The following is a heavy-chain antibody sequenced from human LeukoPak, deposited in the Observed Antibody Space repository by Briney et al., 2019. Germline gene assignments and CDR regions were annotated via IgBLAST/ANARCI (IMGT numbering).Heavy chain of an antibody. CDR1: GFTFSSYS. D-gene: IGHD4-17*01. J-gene: IGHJ4*02. CDR2: ISSSSSYI. V-gene: IGHV3-21*01. Sequence: GGSLRLSCAASGFTFSSYSMNWVRQAPGKGLEWVSPISSSSSYIYYADSVKGRFTISRDNAKNSLYLQMNSLRAEDTAVYYCARDLGLDYGDYPDYFDYWGQGTLVTVSS. CDR3: ARDLGLDYGDYPDYFDY.